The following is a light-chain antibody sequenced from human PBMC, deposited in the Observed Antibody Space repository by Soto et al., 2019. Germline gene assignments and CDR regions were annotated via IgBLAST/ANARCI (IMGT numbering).Light chain of an antibody. CDR2: EVS. V-gene: IGLV2-8*01. CDR1: SSDVGDYNY. CDR3: SSYAGSNARV. Sequence: QSVLTQPPSASGSPGQSVTISCTGTSSDVGDYNYVSWYQQYPGKAPKLMIYEVSKRPSGVPDRFSGSKSGNTASLTVSGLQAEDEADYYCSSYAGSNARVFGTGTKAPS. J-gene: IGLJ1*01.